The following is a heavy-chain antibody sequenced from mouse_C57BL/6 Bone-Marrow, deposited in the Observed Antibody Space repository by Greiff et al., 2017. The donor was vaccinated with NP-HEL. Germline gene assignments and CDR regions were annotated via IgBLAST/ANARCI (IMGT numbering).Heavy chain of an antibody. J-gene: IGHJ4*01. V-gene: IGHV5-4*01. CDR1: GFTFSSYA. CDR3: ARERVNWDDAMDY. CDR2: ISDGGSYT. D-gene: IGHD4-1*01. Sequence: EVQLVESGGGLVKPGGSLKLSCAASGFTFSSYAMSWVRQTPEKRLEWVATISDGGSYTYYPDNVKGRFTISRDNAKNNLYLQMSHLKSEDTAMYYCARERVNWDDAMDYWGQGTSVTVSS.